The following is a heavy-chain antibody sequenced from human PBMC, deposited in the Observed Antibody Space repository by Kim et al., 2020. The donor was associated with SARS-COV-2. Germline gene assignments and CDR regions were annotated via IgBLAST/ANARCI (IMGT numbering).Heavy chain of an antibody. Sequence: YNPSVKGRVTIAVDTSKNQFSLKLSSVTAADTAVYYCARRARIYYYGMDVWGQGTTVTVSS. J-gene: IGHJ6*02. V-gene: IGHV4-61*07. CDR3: ARRARIYYYGMDV.